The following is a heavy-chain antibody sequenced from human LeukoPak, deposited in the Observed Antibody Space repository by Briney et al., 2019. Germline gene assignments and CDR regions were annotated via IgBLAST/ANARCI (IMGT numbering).Heavy chain of an antibody. CDR3: AGGYSSGWYITIKYGMDV. CDR2: FSGDGGST. D-gene: IGHD6-19*01. CDR1: GFTLDDYA. J-gene: IGHJ6*02. V-gene: IGHV3-43*02. Sequence: GGSLSLSCAPSGFTLDDYAMHWARQAPGKGPEWLSLFSGDGGSTYYADSVKGRFTISRDNSKNTLYLQMNSLRAEDTALYYCAGGYSSGWYITIKYGMDVWGQGATVTVSS.